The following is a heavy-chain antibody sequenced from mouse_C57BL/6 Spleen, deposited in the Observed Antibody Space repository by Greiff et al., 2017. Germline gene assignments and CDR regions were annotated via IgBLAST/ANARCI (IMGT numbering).Heavy chain of an antibody. CDR1: GYTFTDYY. V-gene: IGHV1-26*01. CDR3: ARAPNYWYFDV. J-gene: IGHJ1*03. CDR2: INPNNGGT. Sequence: EVQLQQSGPELVKPGASVKISCKASGYTFTDYYMNWVKQSHGKSLEWIGDINPNNGGTSYNQKFKGKATLTVDKSSSTAYMELRSLTSEDSAVYYCARAPNYWYFDVWGTVTTGTVSS.